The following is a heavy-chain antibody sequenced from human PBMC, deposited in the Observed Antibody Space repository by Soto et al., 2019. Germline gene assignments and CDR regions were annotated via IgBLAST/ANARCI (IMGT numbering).Heavy chain of an antibody. CDR2: IYYSGST. J-gene: IGHJ5*02. V-gene: IGHV4-39*01. CDR3: ARGRNWFDP. Sequence: LSLTCTVSGGSISSSSYYWGWIRQPPGKGLEWIGSIYYSGSTYYNPSLKSRVTISVDTSKNQFSLKLSSVTAADTAVYYCARGRNWFDPWGQGTLVTVSS. CDR1: GGSISSSSYY.